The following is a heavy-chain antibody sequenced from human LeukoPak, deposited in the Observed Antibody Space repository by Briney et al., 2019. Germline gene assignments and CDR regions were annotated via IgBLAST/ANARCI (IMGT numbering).Heavy chain of an antibody. CDR2: IIPIFGTA. Sequence: ASVKVSCKASGGTFSSYAISWVRQAPGQGLEWMGGIIPIFGTANYAQKFQGRVTITADESTSTAYMELSSLRSEDTAVYHCARGRDGYNDAFDIWGQGTMVTVSS. V-gene: IGHV1-69*13. J-gene: IGHJ3*02. CDR1: GGTFSSYA. D-gene: IGHD5-24*01. CDR3: ARGRDGYNDAFDI.